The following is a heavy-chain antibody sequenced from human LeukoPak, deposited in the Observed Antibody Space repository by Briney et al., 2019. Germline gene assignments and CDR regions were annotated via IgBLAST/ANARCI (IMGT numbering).Heavy chain of an antibody. CDR1: GFIFSGYS. J-gene: IGHJ4*02. D-gene: IGHD2-21*02. V-gene: IGHV3-7*01. Sequence: PGGSLRLSCAASGFIFSGYSMNWVRQAPGKGLEWVANIKPDGSEKFHVDSVKGRFTISRDNSKSSLSLQMNSLRAEDTAVYYCARYGLTAALDFWGQGTLVTVSS. CDR3: ARYGLTAALDF. CDR2: IKPDGSEK.